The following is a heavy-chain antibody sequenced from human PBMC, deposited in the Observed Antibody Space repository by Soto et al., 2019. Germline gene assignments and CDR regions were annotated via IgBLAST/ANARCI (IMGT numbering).Heavy chain of an antibody. D-gene: IGHD3-3*01. J-gene: IGHJ6*02. CDR2: IYYSGST. CDR1: GGSISSGGYY. Sequence: SEALSLPCTVSGGSISSGGYYWSWIRQHPGKGLEWIGYIYYSGSTYYNPSLKSRVTISVDTSKNQFSLKLSSVTAADTAVYYCARAGFWSGYYSSDYYYGMDVWGQGTTVTVSS. V-gene: IGHV4-31*03. CDR3: ARAGFWSGYYSSDYYYGMDV.